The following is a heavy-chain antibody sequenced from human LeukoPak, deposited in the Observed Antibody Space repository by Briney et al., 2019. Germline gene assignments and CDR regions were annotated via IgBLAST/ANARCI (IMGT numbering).Heavy chain of an antibody. CDR2: ISDDVSNK. V-gene: IGHV3-30*03. J-gene: IGHJ5*02. Sequence: PGGSLRLSCAASGFTFSSYAMHWVRQAPGKGLEWVALISDDVSNKYYADSVKGRFTISRDNSKNTLYLQMNSLRAEDTAVYYCARGKIGFDPWGQGTLVTVSS. CDR1: GFTFSSYA. CDR3: ARGKIGFDP.